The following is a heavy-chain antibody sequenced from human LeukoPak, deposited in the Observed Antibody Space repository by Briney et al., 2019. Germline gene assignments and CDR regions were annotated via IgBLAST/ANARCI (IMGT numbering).Heavy chain of an antibody. CDR2: INHSGST. CDR3: ARAVAVSYFDY. D-gene: IGHD6-19*01. CDR1: GGSFSGYY. Sequence: SETLSPTCAVYGGSFSGYYWSWIRQPPGKGLEWIGEINHSGSTNYNPSLKSRVTISVDTSKNQFSLKLSSVTAADTAVYYCARAVAVSYFDYWGQGTLVTVSS. J-gene: IGHJ4*02. V-gene: IGHV4-34*01.